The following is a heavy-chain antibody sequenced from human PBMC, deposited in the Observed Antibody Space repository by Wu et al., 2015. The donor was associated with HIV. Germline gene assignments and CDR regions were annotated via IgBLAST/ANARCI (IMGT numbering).Heavy chain of an antibody. CDR1: GGTFGSYT. V-gene: IGHV1-69*13. D-gene: IGHD1-1*01. J-gene: IGHJ4*02. Sequence: QVQLVQSGTEVKKPGSSVKVSCKASGGTFGSYTINWVRQAPGQGLEYMGCFIPIFKIGNYAQKFQGRLTITADESTGTAYMDLSSLRSEDTAVYYCARGVVRSREFDYWGQGTLVTVSS. CDR3: ARGVVRSREFDY. CDR2: FIPIFKIG.